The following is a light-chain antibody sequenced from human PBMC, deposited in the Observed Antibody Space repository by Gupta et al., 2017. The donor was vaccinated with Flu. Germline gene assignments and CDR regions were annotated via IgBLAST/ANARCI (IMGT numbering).Light chain of an antibody. CDR3: QFFDSSNFNEV. CDR1: SGNIADNY. J-gene: IGLJ3*02. V-gene: IGLV6-57*01. Sequence: NFMLTQPHSVSESPGKTITISCTRSSGNIADNYVQWYQQRPGTSPTPVIHAYNQRPSGVPNPFSGSVASSANSASLTIYGLEAEDEADYYCQFFDSSNFNEVLGGGTSLIVL. CDR2: AYN.